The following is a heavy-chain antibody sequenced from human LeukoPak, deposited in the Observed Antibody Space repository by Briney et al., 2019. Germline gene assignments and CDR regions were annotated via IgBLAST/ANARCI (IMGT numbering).Heavy chain of an antibody. Sequence: GGSLRLSCAASGFTFSNYAMMWLRQAPGRGLEWVSAISGSGGRTLYADSVKGRFTISRDNSKNTLYLQMSSLRAEDTAVYYCARVPGDIVVVPAAPYGMDVWGQGTTVTVSS. D-gene: IGHD2-2*01. V-gene: IGHV3-23*01. CDR1: GFTFSNYA. CDR2: ISGSGGRT. CDR3: ARVPGDIVVVPAAPYGMDV. J-gene: IGHJ6*02.